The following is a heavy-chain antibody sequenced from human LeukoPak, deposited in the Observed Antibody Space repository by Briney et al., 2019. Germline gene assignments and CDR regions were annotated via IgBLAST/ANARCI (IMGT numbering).Heavy chain of an antibody. CDR2: IYYSGST. D-gene: IGHD5-18*01. V-gene: IGHV4-59*01. CDR1: GGSISSYY. Sequence: SETLSLTCTVSGGSISSYYWSWIRQPPGKGLEWIGYIYYSGSTNYNPSLKSRVTISVDTSKNQFSLKLSSVTAADTAVYYCARVGGYSYGSFDYWGQGTLVTVSS. J-gene: IGHJ4*02. CDR3: ARVGGYSYGSFDY.